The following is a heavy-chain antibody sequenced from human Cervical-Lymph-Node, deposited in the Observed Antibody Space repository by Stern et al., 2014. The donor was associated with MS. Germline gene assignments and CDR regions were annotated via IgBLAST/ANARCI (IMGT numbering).Heavy chain of an antibody. V-gene: IGHV3-33*01. D-gene: IGHD3-10*01. CDR2: IWYDGSNK. CDR1: GFPFSSYG. CDR3: ARETRGASGRFDY. J-gene: IGHJ4*02. Sequence: VQLVESGGGVVQPGRSLRLSCAASGFPFSSYGMHWVRQAPGKGLEWVALIWYDGSNKYYADSVKGRFTISRDNSKNTLYLQMNSLRAEDTAVYYCARETRGASGRFDYWGQGTLVTVSS.